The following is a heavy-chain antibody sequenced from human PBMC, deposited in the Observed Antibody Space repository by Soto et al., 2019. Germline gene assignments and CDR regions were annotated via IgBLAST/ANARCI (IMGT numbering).Heavy chain of an antibody. V-gene: IGHV4-59*01. Sequence: QVQLQESGRGLVKPSETLSLTCTVSGGSISSYYCSWIRQTPGKRLEWIGHIYDSGPANYNPSLKCRVTISVDTSKNQFSLNLSSVTAADTAMYYCYGSGGNWGQGTLVTVSS. J-gene: IGHJ4*02. CDR2: IYDSGPA. CDR1: GGSISSYY. CDR3: YGSGGN. D-gene: IGHD1-26*01.